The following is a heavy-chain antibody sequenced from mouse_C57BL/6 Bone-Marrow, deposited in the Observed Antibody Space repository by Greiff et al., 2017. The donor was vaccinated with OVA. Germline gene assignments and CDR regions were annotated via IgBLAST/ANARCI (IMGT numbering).Heavy chain of an antibody. J-gene: IGHJ4*01. D-gene: IGHD2-3*01. CDR2: IFPGSGST. CDR3: ARSGIYDGYYVSYYAMDY. Sequence: VQLQQSGPELVKPGASVKISCKASGYTFTDYYINWVKQRPGQGLEWIGWIFPGSGSTYYNEKFKGKATLTVDKSSSTAYMLLSSLTSEDSAVYFCARSGIYDGYYVSYYAMDYWGQGTSVTVSS. CDR1: GYTFTDYY. V-gene: IGHV1-75*01.